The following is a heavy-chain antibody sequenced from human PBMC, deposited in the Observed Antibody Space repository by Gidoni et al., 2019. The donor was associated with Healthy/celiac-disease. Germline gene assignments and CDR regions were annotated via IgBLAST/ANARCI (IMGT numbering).Heavy chain of an antibody. CDR2: ISSSSSYI. Sequence: EVQLVESVGGLVKPGGSLRLSCAASGFTFSSYCMNWVRQAPGKGLEWVSSISSSSSYIYYADSVKGRFTISRDNAKNSLYLQMNSLRAEDTAVYYCARDAQFYYDSSGLADYWGQGTLVTVSS. V-gene: IGHV3-21*01. J-gene: IGHJ4*02. CDR3: ARDAQFYYDSSGLADY. D-gene: IGHD3-22*01. CDR1: GFTFSSYC.